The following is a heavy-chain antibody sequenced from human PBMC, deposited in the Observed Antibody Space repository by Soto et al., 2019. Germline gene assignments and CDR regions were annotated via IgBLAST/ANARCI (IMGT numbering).Heavy chain of an antibody. D-gene: IGHD5-12*01. V-gene: IGHV3-30-3*01. CDR1: GFTFSSYA. CDR3: ARVGSGYDRPYYYYGMDV. CDR2: ISYDGSNK. J-gene: IGHJ6*02. Sequence: GGSLRPSCAASGFTFSSYAMHWVRQAPGKGLEWVAVISYDGSNKYYADSVKGRFTISRDNSKNTLYLQMNSLRAEDTAVYYCARVGSGYDRPYYYYGMDVWGQGTTVTVSS.